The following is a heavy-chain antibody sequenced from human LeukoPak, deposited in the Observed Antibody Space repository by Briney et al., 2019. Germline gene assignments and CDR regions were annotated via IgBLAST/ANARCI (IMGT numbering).Heavy chain of an antibody. CDR2: INPADSDT. CDR3: ARQSRDGSKTRGNYFDY. J-gene: IGHJ4*02. Sequence: GESLQISCQFSGYIFTHYWIGWVRQLPGKGLESMGIINPADSDTTYSPSFQGQVTISADKSISTVYLQWSSLKASDTAMYYCARQSRDGSKTRGNYFDYWGQGTLVTVSS. D-gene: IGHD3-10*01. CDR1: GYIFTHYW. V-gene: IGHV5-51*01.